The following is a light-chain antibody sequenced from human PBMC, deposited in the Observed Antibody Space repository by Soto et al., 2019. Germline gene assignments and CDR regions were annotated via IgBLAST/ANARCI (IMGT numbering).Light chain of an antibody. CDR3: QQYNSYSPWT. J-gene: IGKJ1*01. CDR1: QSISSW. CDR2: KAS. V-gene: IGKV1-5*03. Sequence: DIQMTQSPSTLSASVGDRVTITCRASQSISSWLAWYQQNPGKAPKLLIYKASILESGVPARFSGSGSGTEFTLTISSLQPHDFATYYCQQYNSYSPWTFGQGTKVEIK.